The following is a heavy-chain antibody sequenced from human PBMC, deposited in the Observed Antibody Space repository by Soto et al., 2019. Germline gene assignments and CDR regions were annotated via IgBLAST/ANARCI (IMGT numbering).Heavy chain of an antibody. Sequence: GASVKVSCKASGYSITSYCICWVRQAPRQGLERMGWISAYNGNTNYAQKLQGRVTMTTDTSTSTAYMELRSLRSDDTAVYYCARDLGYCTNGVCSHGMDVWGQGTTVTVSS. CDR3: ARDLGYCTNGVCSHGMDV. CDR1: GYSITSYC. V-gene: IGHV1-18*01. CDR2: ISAYNGNT. J-gene: IGHJ6*02. D-gene: IGHD2-8*01.